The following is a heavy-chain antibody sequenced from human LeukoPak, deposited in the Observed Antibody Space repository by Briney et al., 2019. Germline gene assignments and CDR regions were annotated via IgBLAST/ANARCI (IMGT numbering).Heavy chain of an antibody. CDR3: ARFSGDRWYFDY. D-gene: IGHD2-21*02. J-gene: IGHJ4*02. CDR2: IKQDGSEK. V-gene: IGHV3-7*01. Sequence: GGSLRLSCAASGFTFSSYRMSWVRQAPGKGLEWVANIKQDGSEKYYVDSVKGRFTISRDNAKNSLYLQMNSLRAEDTAVYYCARFSGDRWYFDYWGQGTLVTVSS. CDR1: GFTFSSYR.